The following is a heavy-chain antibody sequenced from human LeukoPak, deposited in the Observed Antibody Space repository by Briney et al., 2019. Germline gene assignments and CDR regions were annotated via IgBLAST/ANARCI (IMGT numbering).Heavy chain of an antibody. V-gene: IGHV1-69*06. Sequence: SVKVSCKASGGTFSSYAISWVRQAPGQGLEWMGGIIPIFGTANYAQKFQGRVTITADKSTSTAYMELSSLRSEDTAVYYCAGGIAAAGIEDYYYYYGMDVWGKGTTVTVSS. D-gene: IGHD6-13*01. J-gene: IGHJ6*04. CDR1: GGTFSSYA. CDR2: IIPIFGTA. CDR3: AGGIAAAGIEDYYYYYGMDV.